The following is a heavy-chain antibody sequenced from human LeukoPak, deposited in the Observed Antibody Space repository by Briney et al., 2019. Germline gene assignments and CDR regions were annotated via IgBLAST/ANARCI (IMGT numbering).Heavy chain of an antibody. V-gene: IGHV3-30*02. CDR2: IRYDGSNK. J-gene: IGHJ6*03. CDR3: ARAGMDWNYQLFYYYYYMDV. CDR1: GFTFSSYG. Sequence: GGSLRLSCAASGFTFSSYGMHWVRQAPGKGLEWVAFIRYDGSNKYYADSVKGRFTISRDNSKNTLYLQMNSLRAEDTAVYYCARAGMDWNYQLFYYYYYMDVWGKGTTVTVSS. D-gene: IGHD1-7*01.